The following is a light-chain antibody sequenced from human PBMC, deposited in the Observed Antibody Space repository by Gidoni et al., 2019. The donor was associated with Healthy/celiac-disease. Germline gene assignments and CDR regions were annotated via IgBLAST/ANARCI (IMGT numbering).Light chain of an antibody. Sequence: GERATLSCRASQSVSSSYLAWYQQKPGQAPRLLIYGASSRATGIPDRFSGSGSGTDFTLTISRLDPEDFAVYYCQQYGSSYTFGQGTKLEIK. J-gene: IGKJ2*01. CDR1: QSVSSSY. CDR2: GAS. CDR3: QQYGSSYT. V-gene: IGKV3-20*01.